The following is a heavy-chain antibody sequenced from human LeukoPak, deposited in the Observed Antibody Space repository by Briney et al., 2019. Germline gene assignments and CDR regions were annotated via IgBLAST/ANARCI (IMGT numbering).Heavy chain of an antibody. V-gene: IGHV3-48*01. CDR2: ISSSSSTI. Sequence: GGSLRLSCAASGFTFSSYSMNWVRQAPGKGLEWVSYISSSSSTIYYADSVKGRFTISRDNAKNSLYLQMNSLRAEDMAVYYCAREGTYSGYDFDLRPPHWGQGTLVTVSS. J-gene: IGHJ4*02. CDR3: AREGTYSGYDFDLRPPH. D-gene: IGHD5-12*01. CDR1: GFTFSSYS.